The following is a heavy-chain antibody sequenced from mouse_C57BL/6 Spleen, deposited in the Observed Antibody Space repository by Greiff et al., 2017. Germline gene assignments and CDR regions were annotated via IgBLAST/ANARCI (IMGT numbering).Heavy chain of an antibody. CDR1: GYTFTSYW. V-gene: IGHV1-59*01. D-gene: IGHD4-1*01. CDR2: IDPSDSYT. J-gene: IGHJ3*01. CDR3: ARSSNWEPFAY. Sequence: VQLQQPGAELVRPGTSVKLSCKASGYTFTSYWMHWVKQRPGQGLEWIGVIDPSDSYTNYNQKFKGKATLTVDTSSSTAYMQLSSLTSEDSAVYYCARSSNWEPFAYWGQGTLVTVSA.